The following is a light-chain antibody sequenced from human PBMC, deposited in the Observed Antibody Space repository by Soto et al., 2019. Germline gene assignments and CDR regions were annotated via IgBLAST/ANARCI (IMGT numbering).Light chain of an antibody. V-gene: IGKV3-11*01. Sequence: EIVLTQSPATLSLSPGERATLSCRASQSVSSYLAWYQQKPGQAPRLLIYDASNRATGIPARFSGSGSGTDFTLTISSLEPEDFAVYYCKQRSNWRITFGQGTRLEIK. CDR2: DAS. J-gene: IGKJ5*01. CDR1: QSVSSY. CDR3: KQRSNWRIT.